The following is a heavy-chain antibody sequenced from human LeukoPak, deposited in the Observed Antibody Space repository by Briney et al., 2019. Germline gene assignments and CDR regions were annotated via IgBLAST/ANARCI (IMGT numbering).Heavy chain of an antibody. CDR3: ARGSILFGPGGGPFDY. V-gene: IGHV4-59*01. Sequence: PSETLSLTCTVSGGSISSYYWSWIRQPPGKGLEWIGYIYYSGSTNYNPSLKSRVTISVDTSKNQFSLKLSSVTAADTAVYYCARGSILFGPGGGPFDYWGQGTLVTVSS. CDR1: GGSISSYY. CDR2: IYYSGST. J-gene: IGHJ4*02. D-gene: IGHD3/OR15-3a*01.